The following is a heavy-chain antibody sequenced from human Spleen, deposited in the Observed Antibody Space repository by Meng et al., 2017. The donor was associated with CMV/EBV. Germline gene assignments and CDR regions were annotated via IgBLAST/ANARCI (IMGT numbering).Heavy chain of an antibody. Sequence: ASVKVSCKASGYIFTSFDISWIRQATGQGLEWMGWINPQSGNTGYAQKFQGRVALTGDTSTNTVFMELSGLTADDTAVYFCARDYFERNGPYYRYGFDVWGQGTMVTVSS. V-gene: IGHV1-8*01. J-gene: IGHJ3*01. CDR2: INPQSGNT. D-gene: IGHD3-22*01. CDR3: ARDYFERNGPYYRYGFDV. CDR1: GYIFTSFD.